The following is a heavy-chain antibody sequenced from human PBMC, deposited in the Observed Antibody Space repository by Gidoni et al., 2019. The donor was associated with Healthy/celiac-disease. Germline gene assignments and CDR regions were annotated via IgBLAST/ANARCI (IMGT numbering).Heavy chain of an antibody. Sequence: EDGETIYAQKFQGRVTMTEDTSTDTAYMELSSLRSEDTAVYYCATLRNYVGWGQGTLVTVSS. CDR2: EDGET. V-gene: IGHV1-24*01. J-gene: IGHJ4*02. D-gene: IGHD1-7*01. CDR3: ATLRNYVG.